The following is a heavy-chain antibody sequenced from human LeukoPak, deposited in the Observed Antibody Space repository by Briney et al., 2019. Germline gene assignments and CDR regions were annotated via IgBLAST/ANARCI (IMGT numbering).Heavy chain of an antibody. J-gene: IGHJ4*02. V-gene: IGHV3-21*01. CDR3: ARDRGYYDSSGYYDFDH. CDR1: GFTFSSYS. D-gene: IGHD3-22*01. Sequence: TGGSLGLSCAASGFTFSSYSMNWVRQAPGKGLEWVSSISSSGSYIYYADSVKGRFTISRDNAKNSLYLQMNSLRAEDTAVYYCARDRGYYDSSGYYDFDHWGQGTLVTVSS. CDR2: ISSSGSYI.